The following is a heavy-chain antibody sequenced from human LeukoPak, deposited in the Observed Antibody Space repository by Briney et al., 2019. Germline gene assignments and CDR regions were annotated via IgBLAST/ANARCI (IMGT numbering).Heavy chain of an antibody. Sequence: GGSLRLSCTASGFTFGDYAMNWFRQAPGKGLEWVGFIRSITYGGTTEYAASVEGRFTISRDDSKDTLYLQMSSLRAEDTTVYYCVKSAGFDWLSPLDAFDIWGQGTMVTVSS. D-gene: IGHD3-9*01. CDR1: GFTFGDYA. J-gene: IGHJ3*02. CDR2: IRSITYGGTT. V-gene: IGHV3-49*03. CDR3: VKSAGFDWLSPLDAFDI.